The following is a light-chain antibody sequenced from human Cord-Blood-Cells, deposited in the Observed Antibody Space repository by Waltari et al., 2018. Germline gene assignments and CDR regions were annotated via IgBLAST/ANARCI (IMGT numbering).Light chain of an antibody. J-gene: IGKJ2*01. Sequence: DIQLTQSPSFLSASVGDRVTITCRASQGISSYLAWYQQKPGKAPKLLIYAASTLQSGVPSRCSGSGSGTEFTLTISSLQPEDFATYYCQQLNSYPPYTFGQGTKLEIK. CDR2: AAS. V-gene: IGKV1-9*01. CDR1: QGISSY. CDR3: QQLNSYPPYT.